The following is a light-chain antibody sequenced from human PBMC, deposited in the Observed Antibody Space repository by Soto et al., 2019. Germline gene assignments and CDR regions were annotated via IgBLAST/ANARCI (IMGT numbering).Light chain of an antibody. CDR1: QGVSSGY. V-gene: IGKV3-20*01. J-gene: IGKJ4*01. CDR3: QQYGSSPLT. CDR2: GAS. Sequence: EIVMTQSPAALSVSPGDRVTLSCRASQGVSSGYLAWYQQKPGQAPRLLIYGASNRATDIPDRFSGRGSGTDFTLTISRVEPEDFAVYYCQQYGSSPLTFGGGTKVDIK.